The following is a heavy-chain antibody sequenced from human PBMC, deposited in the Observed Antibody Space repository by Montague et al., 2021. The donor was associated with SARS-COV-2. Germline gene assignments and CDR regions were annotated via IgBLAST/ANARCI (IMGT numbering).Heavy chain of an antibody. CDR3: AKQTGAGAIVYWYFDL. CDR1: GFAFNNFA. J-gene: IGHJ2*01. CDR2: IFGSGAGT. Sequence: SLRLSCAASGFAFNNFAMTWVRQPPGKGLEWVSSIFGSGAGTYYADSVKGRFTISRDNSRNTLYPQMDSLRAEDTATYYCAKQTGAGAIVYWYFDLWGRGTVVGVSS. V-gene: IGHV3-23*01. D-gene: IGHD6-25*01.